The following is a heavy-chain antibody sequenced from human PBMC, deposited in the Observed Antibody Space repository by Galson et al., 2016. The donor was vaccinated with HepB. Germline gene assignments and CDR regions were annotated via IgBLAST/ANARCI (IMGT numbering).Heavy chain of an antibody. D-gene: IGHD2-15*01. CDR1: GFTFSSYT. V-gene: IGHV3-48*02. J-gene: IGHJ2*01. CDR3: ATQYCSGGSCYSAAPGYWYFDL. Sequence: SLRLSCAASGFTFSSYTMNWVRPAPGKGLEWVSYISSSSSSIYYADSVKGRLPISRDNAKNSLYLQMNSLRDEDTAVYYFATQYCSGGSCYSAAPGYWYFDLWGRGTLVTVSS. CDR2: ISSSSSSI.